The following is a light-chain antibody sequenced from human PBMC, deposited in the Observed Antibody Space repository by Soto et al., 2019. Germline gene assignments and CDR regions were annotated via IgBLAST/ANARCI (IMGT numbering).Light chain of an antibody. Sequence: QSVLTQPASVSASRGQSITISCTGASNDIGSSDYVSWYQQYPGKAPKLIIYGVRNRPSGTSDRFSGSKSGNTASLTISGLQAEDEADYYCATWDSSLSAVVVGGGTKLTVL. CDR2: GVR. CDR1: SNDIGSSDY. V-gene: IGLV2-14*01. J-gene: IGLJ2*01. CDR3: ATWDSSLSAVV.